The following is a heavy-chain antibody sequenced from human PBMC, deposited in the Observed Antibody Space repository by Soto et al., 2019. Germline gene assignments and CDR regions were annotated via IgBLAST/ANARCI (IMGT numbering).Heavy chain of an antibody. CDR2: IYYSGST. Sequence: PSETLSLTCTVSGGSISSGDYYWSWIRQPPGKGLEWIGYIYYSGSTYYNPSLKSRVTISVDTSKNQFSLKLSSVTAADTAVYYCARDTREPGWFDYWGQGTLVTVSS. V-gene: IGHV4-30-4*01. CDR1: GGSISSGDYY. J-gene: IGHJ4*02. D-gene: IGHD2-15*01. CDR3: ARDTREPGWFDY.